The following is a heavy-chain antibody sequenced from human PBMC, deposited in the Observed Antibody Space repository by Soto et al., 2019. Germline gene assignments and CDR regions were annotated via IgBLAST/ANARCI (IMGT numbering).Heavy chain of an antibody. CDR3: AEWARDRSGADCRA. D-gene: IGHD3-22*01. J-gene: IGHJ5*02. V-gene: IGHV3-23*01. CDR1: GVPFSSRA. CDR2: ISGSGTIT. Sequence: EVQLLESGGGLVQPGGSLRLSCAASGVPFSSRAMSWVRQAPGKGLEWVSAISGSGTITYYADSVKGWFSISRDTSKNTLYRQMYSLRADDTAVYYCAEWARDRSGADCRAWGQGTLVTVSS.